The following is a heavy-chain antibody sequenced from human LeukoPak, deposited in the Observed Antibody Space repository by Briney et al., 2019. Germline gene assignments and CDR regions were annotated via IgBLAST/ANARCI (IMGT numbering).Heavy chain of an antibody. V-gene: IGHV3-74*01. CDR1: GFTFSGYW. CDR2: INSDGSST. CDR3: ARDRGDTGTEFDY. J-gene: IGHJ4*02. Sequence: GGSLRLSCAASGFTFSGYWMHWVRQAPGKGLVWVSRINSDGSSTRYADSVKGRFTISRDNAKNTLYLQSNSLRAEDTAVYYCARDRGDTGTEFDYWGQGTLVTVSS. D-gene: IGHD5-18*01.